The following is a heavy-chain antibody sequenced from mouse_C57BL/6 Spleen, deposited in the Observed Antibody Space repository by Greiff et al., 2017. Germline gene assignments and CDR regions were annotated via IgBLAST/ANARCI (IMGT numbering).Heavy chain of an antibody. J-gene: IGHJ2*01. CDR2: ISSGGDYI. V-gene: IGHV5-9-1*02. CDR3: TRDPGGLYYFDY. CDR1: GFTFSSYA. Sequence: DVMLVESGEGLVKPGGSLKLSCAASGFTFSSYAMSWVRQTPEKRLEWVAYISSGGDYIYYADTVKGRFTISNDNARNTLYLQMSSLKSEDTAMYYCTRDPGGLYYFDYWGQGATLTVSS. D-gene: IGHD6-2*01.